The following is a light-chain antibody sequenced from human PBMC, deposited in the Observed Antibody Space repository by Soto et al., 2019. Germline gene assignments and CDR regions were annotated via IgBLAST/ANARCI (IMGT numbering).Light chain of an antibody. CDR1: QSVDNN. CDR3: QQYDTWPLT. Sequence: EILMTQSPCTLSVSTGEGATLSCRASQSVDNNLAWYQQKPSQAPRLLIYGASTRPTGIPDRFSGSGSGTEFTLTISSLQSEDFAVYYCQQYDTWPLTFGGGTKVEIK. CDR2: GAS. V-gene: IGKV3D-15*01. J-gene: IGKJ4*01.